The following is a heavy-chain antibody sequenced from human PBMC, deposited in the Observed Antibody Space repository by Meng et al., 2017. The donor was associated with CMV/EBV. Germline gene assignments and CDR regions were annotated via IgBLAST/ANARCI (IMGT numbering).Heavy chain of an antibody. J-gene: IGHJ4*02. Sequence: GESLKISCAACGFTFSSYGMHWVRQATGKGLEWVSAIGTAGDTYYPGSVKGQFTISRDNAKKSLVLQMNSLRADDTAVYYCARDQGLLANWGQGTLVTVSS. CDR3: ARDQGLLAN. D-gene: IGHD2-15*01. CDR2: IGTAGDT. CDR1: GFTFSSYG. V-gene: IGHV3-13*03.